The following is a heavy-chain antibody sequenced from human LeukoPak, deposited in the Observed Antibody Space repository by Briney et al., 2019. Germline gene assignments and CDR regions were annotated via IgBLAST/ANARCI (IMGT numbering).Heavy chain of an antibody. CDR2: IYYSGST. J-gene: IGHJ4*02. D-gene: IGHD1-26*01. CDR3: AREYSGLGPFDY. V-gene: IGHV4-59*01. CDR1: GGSISSYY. Sequence: SETLSLTCTVSGGSISSYYWSWIRQPPGKGLEWIGYIYYSGSTNYNPSLKSRVTISVDTSKNQFSLKLSSVTAADTAVYYCAREYSGLGPFDYWGQGTLVTVSS.